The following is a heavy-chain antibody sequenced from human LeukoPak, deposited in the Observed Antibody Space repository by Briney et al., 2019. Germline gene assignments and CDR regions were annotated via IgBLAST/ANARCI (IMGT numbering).Heavy chain of an antibody. Sequence: GGSLRLSCAASGFTFSSYSMNWVRQAPGKGLEWVSYISSSSSTIYYADSVKGRFTISRDNSKNTLYLQMNSLRAEDTAVYYCAKDAVAGGIDPWGQGTLVTVSS. CDR3: AKDAVAGGIDP. J-gene: IGHJ5*02. D-gene: IGHD6-19*01. CDR2: ISSSSSTI. CDR1: GFTFSSYS. V-gene: IGHV3-48*01.